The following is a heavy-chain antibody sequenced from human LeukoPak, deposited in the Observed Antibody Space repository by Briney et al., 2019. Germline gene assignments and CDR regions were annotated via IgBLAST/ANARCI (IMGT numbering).Heavy chain of an antibody. J-gene: IGHJ4*02. CDR3: ARVSGPFDY. Sequence: PGRSLRLSCAASGFIFSTYGMHWVRQAPGKGLEWVAVIWYDGSNKYYADSVKGRFTISRDSSKNTLYLQMNSLRVEDTAVYYCARVSGPFDYWGQGTQVTVSS. V-gene: IGHV3-33*01. D-gene: IGHD3-10*01. CDR2: IWYDGSNK. CDR1: GFIFSTYG.